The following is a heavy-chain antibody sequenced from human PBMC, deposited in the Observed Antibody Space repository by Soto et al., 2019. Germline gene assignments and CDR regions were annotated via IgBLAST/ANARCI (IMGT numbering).Heavy chain of an antibody. CDR1: GDSISSYF. Sequence: SETLSLTCTVSGDSISSYFWSWIRQPAGKGLEWIGRVHTSGSTTYNPSLKSRVTMSVDTSKSQFSLKLTSVTAADTAVYYCAREKDVDSTGWLDPWGQGTLVTVSS. D-gene: IGHD4-17*01. CDR3: AREKDVDSTGWLDP. V-gene: IGHV4-4*07. J-gene: IGHJ5*02. CDR2: VHTSGST.